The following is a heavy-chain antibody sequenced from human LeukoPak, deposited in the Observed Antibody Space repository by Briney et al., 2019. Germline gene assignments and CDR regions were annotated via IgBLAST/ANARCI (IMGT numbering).Heavy chain of an antibody. CDR3: ASGYSYGYAESFDY. CDR1: GFTFSSYS. J-gene: IGHJ4*02. V-gene: IGHV3-21*01. CDR2: ISSSSSYI. D-gene: IGHD5-18*01. Sequence: GGSLRLSCAASGFTFSSYSMNWVRQAPGEGLEWVSSISSSSSYIYYADSVKGRFTISRDNAKNSLYLQMNSLRAEDTAVYYCASGYSYGYAESFDYWGQGTLVTVSS.